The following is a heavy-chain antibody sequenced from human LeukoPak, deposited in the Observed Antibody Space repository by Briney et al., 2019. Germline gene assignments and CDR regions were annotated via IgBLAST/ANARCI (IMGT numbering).Heavy chain of an antibody. CDR2: IYTSGST. CDR1: GGSISSGSYY. CDR3: ARAQRDVGATDAFDI. V-gene: IGHV4-61*02. Sequence: SETLSLTCTVSGGSISSGSYYWSRIRQPAGKGLEWIGRIYTSGSTNYNPSLKSRVTISVDTSKNQFSLKLSSVTAADTAVYYCARAQRDVGATDAFDIWGQGTMVTVSS. D-gene: IGHD1-26*01. J-gene: IGHJ3*02.